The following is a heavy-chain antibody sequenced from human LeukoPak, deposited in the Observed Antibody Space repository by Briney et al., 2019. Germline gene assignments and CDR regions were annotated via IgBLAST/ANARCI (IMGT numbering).Heavy chain of an antibody. Sequence: PGESLKISCEGSGYSFTSYWIGWARQMPGKGLEWMAIIFPGNSDTRYNPSFQGQVTISADKSISTAFLQWRGLTASDTAMYYCVRHNNYALDFWGQGTLVTVSS. CDR3: VRHNNYALDF. D-gene: IGHD5-18*01. V-gene: IGHV5-51*01. CDR2: IFPGNSDT. J-gene: IGHJ4*02. CDR1: GYSFTSYW.